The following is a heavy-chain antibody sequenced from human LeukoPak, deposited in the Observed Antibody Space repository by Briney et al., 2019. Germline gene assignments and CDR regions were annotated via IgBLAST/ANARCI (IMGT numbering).Heavy chain of an antibody. J-gene: IGHJ5*02. CDR3: ARIAVGWFDP. V-gene: IGHV4-59*01. Sequence: PSETLSLTCTVSGGSISSYYWSWIRQPPGKGLEWIGYIYYSGSTNYNPSLKSRVTISVDTSKNQFSLKLSSVTAAGTAVYYCARIAVGWFDPWGQGTLVTVSS. CDR1: GGSISSYY. CDR2: IYYSGST. D-gene: IGHD2-21*01.